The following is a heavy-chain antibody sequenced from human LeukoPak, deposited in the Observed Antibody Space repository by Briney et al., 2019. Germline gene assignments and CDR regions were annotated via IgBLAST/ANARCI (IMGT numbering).Heavy chain of an antibody. CDR2: IIPILGTA. D-gene: IGHD3-3*01. Sequence: GASVKVSCKASGGTFSSYAISWVRQAPGQGLEWMGGIIPILGTANYAQKFQGRVTITTDESTSTAYMELSSLRSEDTAVYYCARGRNYDFWSGYYGYYFDYWGQGTLVTVSS. J-gene: IGHJ4*02. CDR1: GGTFSSYA. V-gene: IGHV1-69*05. CDR3: ARGRNYDFWSGYYGYYFDY.